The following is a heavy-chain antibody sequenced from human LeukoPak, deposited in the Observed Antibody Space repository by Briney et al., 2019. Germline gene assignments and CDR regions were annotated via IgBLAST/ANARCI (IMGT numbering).Heavy chain of an antibody. CDR1: GGSFSGYY. Sequence: SSETLSLTCAVYGGSFSGYYWSWIRQPPGKGLEWIGEINHSGSTNYNPSLKSRVTISVDTSKNQFSLKLSSVTAADTAVYYCARGATVTSSCYYYYMDVWGKGTTVTVSS. CDR2: INHSGST. V-gene: IGHV4-34*01. CDR3: ARGATVTSSCYYYYMDV. J-gene: IGHJ6*03. D-gene: IGHD4-17*01.